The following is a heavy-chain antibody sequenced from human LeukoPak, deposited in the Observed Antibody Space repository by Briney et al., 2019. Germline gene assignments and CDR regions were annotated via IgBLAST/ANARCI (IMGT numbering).Heavy chain of an antibody. CDR1: GFTFSSYS. D-gene: IGHD6-13*01. V-gene: IGHV3-21*01. Sequence: GGSLRLSCAASGFTFSSYSMDWVRQAPGKGLEWVSSITTSSSYIYYADSVKGRFTISRDNARNSLYLQMDSLRAEDTAVYYCAKELGWYSSSWFFDYWGQGTLVTVSS. CDR2: ITTSSSYI. CDR3: AKELGWYSSSWFFDY. J-gene: IGHJ4*02.